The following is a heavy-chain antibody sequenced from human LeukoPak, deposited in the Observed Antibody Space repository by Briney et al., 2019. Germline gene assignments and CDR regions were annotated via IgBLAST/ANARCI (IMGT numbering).Heavy chain of an antibody. CDR2: IKQDGSEK. CDR3: AREGYGDYEDWFDP. D-gene: IGHD4-17*01. V-gene: IGHV3-7*01. J-gene: IGHJ5*02. CDR1: GFTFSSYW. Sequence: GGSLRLSCAASGFTFSSYWMSCVRQAPGKGLEWVANIKQDGSEKYYVDSVKGRFTISRDNAKNSLYLQMNSLRAEDTAVYYCAREGYGDYEDWFDPWGQGTLVTVSS.